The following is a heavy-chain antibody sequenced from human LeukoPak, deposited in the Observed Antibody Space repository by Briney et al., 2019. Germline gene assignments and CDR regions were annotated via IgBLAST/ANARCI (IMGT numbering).Heavy chain of an antibody. V-gene: IGHV4-59*12. D-gene: IGHD1-1*01. Sequence: SETLSLTCTVSGGSISSYYWSWIRQPPGKGLEWIGYIYYSGSTNYNPSLKSRVTISVDTSKNQFSLKLSSVTAADTAVYYCARGLDYYYYYYGMDVWGQGTTVTVSS. CDR2: IYYSGST. CDR3: ARGLDYYYYYYGMDV. CDR1: GGSISSYY. J-gene: IGHJ6*02.